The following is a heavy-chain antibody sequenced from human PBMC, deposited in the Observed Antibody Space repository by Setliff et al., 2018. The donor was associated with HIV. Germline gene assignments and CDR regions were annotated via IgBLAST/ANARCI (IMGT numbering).Heavy chain of an antibody. Sequence: WASVKVSCKVSGYTLTELSMHWVRQAPGKGLEWMGGFDPEDGETIYAQKFQGRVTMTEDTSTDTAYMELSSLRSEDTAVYYCATDKHYYGSGSYYALDYWGQGTLVTVSS. D-gene: IGHD3-10*01. CDR3: ATDKHYYGSGSYYALDY. V-gene: IGHV1-24*01. CDR1: GYTLTELS. J-gene: IGHJ4*02. CDR2: FDPEDGET.